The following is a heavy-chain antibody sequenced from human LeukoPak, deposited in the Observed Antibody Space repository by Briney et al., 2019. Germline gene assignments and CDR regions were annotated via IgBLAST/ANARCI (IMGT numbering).Heavy chain of an antibody. CDR3: ARDKAAADRSLDY. Sequence: SETLSLTCTVSGGSISSSSYYWGWIRQPPGKGLEWIGSIYYSGSTYYNPSLKSRVTISVDTSKNQFSLKLSSVTAADTALYYCARDKAAADRSLDYWGQGTLVTISS. CDR2: IYYSGST. V-gene: IGHV4-39*07. D-gene: IGHD6-13*01. J-gene: IGHJ4*02. CDR1: GGSISSSSYY.